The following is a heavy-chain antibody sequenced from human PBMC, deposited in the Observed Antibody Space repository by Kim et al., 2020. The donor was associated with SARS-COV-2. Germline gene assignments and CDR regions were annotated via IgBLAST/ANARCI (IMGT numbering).Heavy chain of an antibody. CDR1: GGSFSGYY. CDR2: INHSGST. V-gene: IGHV4-34*01. CDR3: ASWFRHIWGSYRTTPMDV. Sequence: SETLFLTCAVYGGSFSGYYWSWIRQPPGKGLEWIGEINHSGSTNYNPSLKSRVTISVDTSKNQFSLKLSSVTAADTAVYYCASWFRHIWGSYRTTPMDVWGQGTTVTVSS. J-gene: IGHJ6*02. D-gene: IGHD3-16*02.